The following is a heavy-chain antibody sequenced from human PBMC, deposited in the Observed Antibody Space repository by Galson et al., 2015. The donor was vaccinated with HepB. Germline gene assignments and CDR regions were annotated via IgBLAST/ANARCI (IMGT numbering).Heavy chain of an antibody. CDR3: ARLARGGKTYYYYYGMDV. D-gene: IGHD4-23*01. Sequence: QSGAEVKKPGESLKISCKGSGYSFTSYWISWVRQMPGKGLEWMGIIYPGDSDTRYSPSFQGQVTISADKSISTAYLQWSSLKASDTAMYYCARLARGGKTYYYYYGMDVWGQGTTVTVSS. J-gene: IGHJ6*02. V-gene: IGHV5-51*03. CDR1: GYSFTSYW. CDR2: IYPGDSDT.